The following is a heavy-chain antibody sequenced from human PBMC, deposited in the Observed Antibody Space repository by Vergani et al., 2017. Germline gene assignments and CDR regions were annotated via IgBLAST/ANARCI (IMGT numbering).Heavy chain of an antibody. Sequence: QVQLVQSGAEVKKPGASVKVSCKASGYTFTGYYMHWVRQASGQGLEWMGWINPNSGGTNYAQKFQGRVTMTRDTSISTAYMELSRLGSDDTAVYYCARSILSHTTSSGDYWGQGTLVTVSS. V-gene: IGHV1-2*02. D-gene: IGHD3-9*01. CDR1: GYTFTGYY. CDR2: INPNSGGT. J-gene: IGHJ4*02. CDR3: ARSILSHTTSSGDY.